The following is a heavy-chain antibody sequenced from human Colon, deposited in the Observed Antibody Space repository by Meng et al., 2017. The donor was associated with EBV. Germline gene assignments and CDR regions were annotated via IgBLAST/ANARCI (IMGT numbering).Heavy chain of an antibody. J-gene: IGHJ5*02. CDR2: IDHRGNT. CDR3: ARRGPSGNFSP. CDR1: GGSFRDYY. Sequence: VQLQQWGAGLLKHSETLSRSCAVYGGSFRDYYWTWFRHPPGKGLEWIGEIDHRGNTKYNPSLKSRVTISLDTSKKQFSLKVSSVTAADSAVYYCARRGPSGNFSPWSQGALVTVSS. V-gene: IGHV4-34*01. D-gene: IGHD3-10*01.